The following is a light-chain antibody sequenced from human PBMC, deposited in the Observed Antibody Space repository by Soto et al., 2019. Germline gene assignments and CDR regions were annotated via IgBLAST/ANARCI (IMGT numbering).Light chain of an antibody. V-gene: IGLV2-14*01. CDR3: NSYRYRDTDVV. CDR2: EVT. CDR1: SSDVGGYNY. Sequence: QSVLTQPASVSGSPGQSITISCTGTSSDVGGYNYVSWYQHHPGKAPKLLIYEVTNRPAGVSNRFSGYKSGNTASLTISRLQAEDEADDYCNSYRYRDTDVVFCGGTTLAVL. J-gene: IGLJ2*01.